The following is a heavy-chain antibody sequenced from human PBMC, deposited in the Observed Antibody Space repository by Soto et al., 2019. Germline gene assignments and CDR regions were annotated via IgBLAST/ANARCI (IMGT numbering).Heavy chain of an antibody. J-gene: IGHJ5*02. Sequence: QVQLVQSGAEVRKPGSSVKVSCKSSGGTFSSYAISWVRQAPGQGLEWMGGIIPIFGTANYAQKFQGRVTITADESTSTAYMELTSLRSEDTAVYFCARDRARLAVDGFIPSGDLDPWGQGTLVTVSS. CDR3: ARDRARLAVDGFIPSGDLDP. CDR2: IIPIFGTA. CDR1: GGTFSSYA. D-gene: IGHD6-19*01. V-gene: IGHV1-69*01.